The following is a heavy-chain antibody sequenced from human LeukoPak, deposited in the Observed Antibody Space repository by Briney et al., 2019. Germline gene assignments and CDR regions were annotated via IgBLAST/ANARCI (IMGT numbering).Heavy chain of an antibody. D-gene: IGHD3-10*01. Sequence: ASVKVSCKASGYTFTSYGITWVRQAPGQGLEWMGWISAYNGNTNYAQKFQGRVTTTTDTSTSTAYMELRSLTSDDTAVYFCARGDRLVVRGVIGPCDYWGQGTLVTVSS. CDR3: ARGDRLVVRGVIGPCDY. CDR1: GYTFTSYG. CDR2: ISAYNGNT. J-gene: IGHJ4*02. V-gene: IGHV1-18*01.